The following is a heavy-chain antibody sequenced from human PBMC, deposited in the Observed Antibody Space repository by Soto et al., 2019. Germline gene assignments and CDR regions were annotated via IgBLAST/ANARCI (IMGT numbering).Heavy chain of an antibody. CDR2: ISWNSGSI. CDR1: GFTFDDYA. D-gene: IGHD6-13*01. CDR3: AKDIGLGGAAAGTVYFDY. J-gene: IGHJ4*02. V-gene: IGHV3-9*01. Sequence: EVQLVESGGGLVQPGRSLRLSCAASGFTFDDYAMHWVRQAPGKGLEWVSGISWNSGSIGYADSVKGRFTISRDNAKNSLYLQMNSLRAEDTALYYCAKDIGLGGAAAGTVYFDYWGQGTLVTVSS.